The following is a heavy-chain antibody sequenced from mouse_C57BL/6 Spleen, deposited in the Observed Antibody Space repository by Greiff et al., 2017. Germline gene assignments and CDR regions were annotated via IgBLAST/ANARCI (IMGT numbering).Heavy chain of an antibody. D-gene: IGHD2-4*01. Sequence: VQLQQSGPELVKPGASVKMSCKASGYTFTDYYMHWVKQQPGKGLEWIGEIYPGSGNTYYNEKFKGKATLTADTSSSTAYMQLSSLTSEDSAVYFCASYDYDGGFAYWGQGTLVTVSA. CDR1: YTFTDYYM. CDR3: SYDYDGGFAY. V-gene: IGHV1-83*01. CDR2: YPGSGNTY. J-gene: IGHJ3*01.